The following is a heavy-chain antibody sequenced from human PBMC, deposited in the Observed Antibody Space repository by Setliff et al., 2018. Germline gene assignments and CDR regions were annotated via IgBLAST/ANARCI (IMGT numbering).Heavy chain of an antibody. CDR3: AREDGPNYYYYYMDI. Sequence: SETLSLTCTVSGGSVSSGSYYWSWIRQPAGKGLEWFGHIYKSGSTNYNPSLKSRVTISVDTSKNQFSLKLSAVTAADTAVYFCAREDGPNYYYYYMDIWGKGTTVTVSS. CDR2: IYKSGST. D-gene: IGHD2-8*01. J-gene: IGHJ6*03. CDR1: GGSVSSGSYY. V-gene: IGHV4-61*09.